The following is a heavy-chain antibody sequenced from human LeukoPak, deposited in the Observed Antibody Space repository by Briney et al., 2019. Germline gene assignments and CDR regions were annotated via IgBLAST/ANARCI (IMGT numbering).Heavy chain of an antibody. CDR2: ISAYNGNT. D-gene: IGHD3-10*01. CDR1: GYTFTSYG. J-gene: IGHJ3*02. V-gene: IGHV1-18*01. Sequence: ASVKVSCKASGYTFTSYGISWVRQAPGQGLEWMGWISAYNGNTNYAQKLQGRVTMTTDTSTSTAYMELRSLRSDDTAVYYCARSLPRTWFGELFGAFDIWGQGTMVTVSS. CDR3: ARSLPRTWFGELFGAFDI.